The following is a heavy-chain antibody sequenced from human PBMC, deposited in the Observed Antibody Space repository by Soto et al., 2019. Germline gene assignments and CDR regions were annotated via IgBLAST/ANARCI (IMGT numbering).Heavy chain of an antibody. CDR1: GYTFSNYG. J-gene: IGHJ1*01. CDR2: ISGYNGNT. V-gene: IGHV1-18*01. D-gene: IGHD6-13*01. Sequence: QVQRVQSGAEVKKPGASVKVSCKASGYTFSNYGISWVRQAPGQGPEWMGWISGYNGNTNYAQTLQGRVTMTTDTSTSTAYMELRSLRYDDTAVYYCARGGSSWSAEYYQHWGQGTLVIVSS. CDR3: ARGGSSWSAEYYQH.